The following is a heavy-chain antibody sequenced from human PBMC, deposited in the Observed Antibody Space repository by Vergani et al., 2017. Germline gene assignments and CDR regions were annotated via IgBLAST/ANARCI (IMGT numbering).Heavy chain of an antibody. V-gene: IGHV3-23*01. CDR1: GFTFSSYA. J-gene: IGHJ6*02. CDR2: ISGSGGST. Sequence: EVQLLESGGGLVQPGGSLRLSCAASGFTFSSYAMSWVRQAPGKGLEWVSAISGSGGSTYYADSVKGRFTISRDNSKNTLYLQMNSLRAEDTAVYYCARTTKGQVAGRFEVYYYYGMDVWGQGTTVTVSS. D-gene: IGHD6-19*01. CDR3: ARTTKGQVAGRFEVYYYYGMDV.